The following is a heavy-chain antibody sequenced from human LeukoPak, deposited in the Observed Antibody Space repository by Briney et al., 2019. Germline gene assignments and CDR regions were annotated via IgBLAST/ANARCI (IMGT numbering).Heavy chain of an antibody. J-gene: IGHJ6*02. CDR1: GFTVSSNY. D-gene: IGHD5-18*01. V-gene: IGHV4-4*02. Sequence: PGGSLRLSCAASGFTVSSNYMSWVRQPPGKGLEWIGEIYHSGSTNYNPSLKSRVTISVDKSKNQFSLKLSSVTAADTAVYYCARIRGYSYGSGRYYYYGMDVWGQGTTVTVSS. CDR2: IYHSGST. CDR3: ARIRGYSYGSGRYYYYGMDV.